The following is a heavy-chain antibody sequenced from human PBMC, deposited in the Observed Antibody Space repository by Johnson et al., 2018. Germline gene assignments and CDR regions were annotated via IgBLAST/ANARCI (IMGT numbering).Heavy chain of an antibody. CDR2: ISYDGFNK. CDR1: GFTFSNYG. V-gene: IGHV3-30*18. J-gene: IGHJ6*03. Sequence: QVQLVQSGGGVVQPGRSLRLSCAVSGFTFSNYGMHWVRQAPGKGLAWVAVISYDGFNKYYADSVKGRFTISRDNSKNKLNLQMNRLGPENRAGYYCAKDLGAERYSHGYWYMDVWGKGTTVTVSS. CDR3: AKDLGAERYSHGYWYMDV. D-gene: IGHD5-18*01.